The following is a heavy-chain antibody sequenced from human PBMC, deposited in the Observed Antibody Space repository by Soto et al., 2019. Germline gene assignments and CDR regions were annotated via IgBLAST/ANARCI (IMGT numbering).Heavy chain of an antibody. CDR2: ISDDGSTK. CDR1: GFTFISFG. Sequence: QVLLVESGGGVVQPGRSLRLSCAASGFTFISFGMHWVRQAPGKGLEWVAVISDDGSTKHYADSVKGRFTISRDNSKNTLYLQMNSLGPEITAVYYCAKDRWGDFGDLNLPGYWGQGTLVTVSS. D-gene: IGHD4-17*01. J-gene: IGHJ4*02. V-gene: IGHV3-30*18. CDR3: AKDRWGDFGDLNLPGY.